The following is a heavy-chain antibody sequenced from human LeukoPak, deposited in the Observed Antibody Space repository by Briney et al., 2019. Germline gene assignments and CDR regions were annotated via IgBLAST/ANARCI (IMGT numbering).Heavy chain of an antibody. J-gene: IGHJ3*02. CDR2: ISGSGGST. CDR1: GFTFSSYA. CDR3: ASLRKRGGAFDI. Sequence: GGSLRLSCAASGFTFSSYAMSWVRQAPGKGLEWVSAISGSGGSTYYADSVKGRFTISRDNSKNTLYLQMTSLRAEDTAVYYCASLRKRGGAFDIWGQGTMVTVSS. V-gene: IGHV3-23*01.